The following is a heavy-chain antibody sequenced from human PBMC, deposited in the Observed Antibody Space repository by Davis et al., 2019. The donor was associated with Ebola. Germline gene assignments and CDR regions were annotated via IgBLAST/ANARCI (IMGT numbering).Heavy chain of an antibody. J-gene: IGHJ4*02. CDR2: IQQDGSEK. D-gene: IGHD1-26*01. Sequence: GGSLRLSCAASGFTFTSYWMSWVRQAPGKGLEWVANIQQDGSEKYYVDSVKGRFTISRDNAKNSLYLQMNSLRAEDTAVYYCTTVGWTWELLHGYWGQGTLVTVSS. V-gene: IGHV3-7*03. CDR3: TTVGWTWELLHGY. CDR1: GFTFTSYW.